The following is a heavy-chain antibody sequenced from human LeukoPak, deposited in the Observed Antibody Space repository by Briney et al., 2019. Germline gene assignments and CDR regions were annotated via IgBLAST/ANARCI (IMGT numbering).Heavy chain of an antibody. CDR1: GFTFDDYA. CDR2: ISWNSGSI. D-gene: IGHD3-10*01. V-gene: IGHV3-9*03. CDR3: ARESTGFDY. Sequence: GGSLRLSCAASGFTFDDYAMHWVRQAPGKGLEWVGGISWNSGSIGYADSVKGRFTISRDNAKNSLYLQMNSLRAEDMALYYCARESTGFDYWGQGTLVTVSS. J-gene: IGHJ4*02.